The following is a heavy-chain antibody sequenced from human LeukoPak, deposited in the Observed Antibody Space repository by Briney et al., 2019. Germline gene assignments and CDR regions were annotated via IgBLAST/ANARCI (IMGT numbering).Heavy chain of an antibody. V-gene: IGHV3-23*01. CDR2: ISGSGGST. D-gene: IGHD6-19*01. CDR1: GFTFISYA. CDR3: AKDPQQWLVQGFDP. J-gene: IGHJ5*02. Sequence: GGSLRLSCAASGFTFISYAMSWVRPAPGKGLEWVSAISGSGGSTYYADSVKGRFTISRDNSKNTLYLQMNSLRAEDTAVYYCAKDPQQWLVQGFDPWGQGTLVTVSS.